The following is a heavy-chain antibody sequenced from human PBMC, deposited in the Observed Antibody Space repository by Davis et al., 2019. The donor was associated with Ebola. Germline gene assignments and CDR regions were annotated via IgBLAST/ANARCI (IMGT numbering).Heavy chain of an antibody. Sequence: GESLKISCAASGFTFSGSAMHWVRQASGKGLEWVGRIRSKANSYATAYAASVKGKFTISRDDSKNTAYLQMNSLKTEDTAVYYCAREGPRYSSSWSGNFQHWGQGTLVTVSS. V-gene: IGHV3-73*01. CDR3: AREGPRYSSSWSGNFQH. D-gene: IGHD6-13*01. CDR1: GFTFSGSA. CDR2: IRSKANSYAT. J-gene: IGHJ1*01.